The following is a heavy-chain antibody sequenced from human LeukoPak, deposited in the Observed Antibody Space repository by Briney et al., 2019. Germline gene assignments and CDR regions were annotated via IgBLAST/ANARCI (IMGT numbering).Heavy chain of an antibody. J-gene: IGHJ4*02. CDR1: GLTFSHYG. CDR2: IWNDGSKK. Sequence: GRSLRLSCAASGLTFSHYGMHWVRQSPGKGLDWVALIWNDGSKKYYADSVKGRFTISRDNSKNTLYLQMNSLRAEDTAVYYCAKDLMGYSNYVFDYWGQGTLVTVSS. D-gene: IGHD4-11*01. CDR3: AKDLMGYSNYVFDY. V-gene: IGHV3-33*06.